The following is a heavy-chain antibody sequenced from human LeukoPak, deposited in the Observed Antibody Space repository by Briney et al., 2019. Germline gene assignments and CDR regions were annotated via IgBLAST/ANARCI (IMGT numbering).Heavy chain of an antibody. J-gene: IGHJ4*02. CDR1: GGSISTANW. V-gene: IGHV4/OR15-8*02. D-gene: IGHD3-16*01. CDR3: LRQSPGFMIAGHFEY. Sequence: PSETLSLTCTVSGGSISTANWWSRVRQSPGKGLEWIGEIYHDGKTNYHPSLESRVTVWMDKPRNQFSLRMHSMTAADTAVYYCLRQSPGFMIAGHFEYWAQGILVTVSS. CDR2: IYHDGKT.